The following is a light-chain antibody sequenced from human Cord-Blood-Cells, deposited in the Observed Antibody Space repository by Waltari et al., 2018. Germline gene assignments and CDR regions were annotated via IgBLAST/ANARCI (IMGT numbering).Light chain of an antibody. J-gene: IGKJ2*01. CDR1: QSISSW. Sequence: DIQMTMSPSTRSASVGDRVTITFRASQSISSWLAWYQQKPGKAPKLLIYKASSLESGVPSRFSGSGSGTEFTLTISSLQPDDFATYYCQQYNSYSPTFGQGTKLEIK. V-gene: IGKV1-5*03. CDR3: QQYNSYSPT. CDR2: KAS.